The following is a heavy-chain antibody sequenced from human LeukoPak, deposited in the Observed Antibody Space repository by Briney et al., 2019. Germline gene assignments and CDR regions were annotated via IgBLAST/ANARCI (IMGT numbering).Heavy chain of an antibody. Sequence: SVKVSCKASGGTFSSYAISWVRQAPGQGLEWMGGIIPIFGTANYAQKFQGRVTITADESTSAAYMELSSLRSEDTAVYYCARDIGTGTTSYAFDIWGQGTMVTVSS. J-gene: IGHJ3*02. CDR3: ARDIGTGTTSYAFDI. D-gene: IGHD1-7*01. CDR1: GGTFSSYA. CDR2: IIPIFGTA. V-gene: IGHV1-69*13.